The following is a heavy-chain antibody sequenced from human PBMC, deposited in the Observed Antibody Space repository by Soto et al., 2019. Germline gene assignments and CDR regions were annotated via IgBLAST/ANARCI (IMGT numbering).Heavy chain of an antibody. CDR1: GFSLNNARMG. CDR2: IFSNDEK. D-gene: IGHD4-4*01. J-gene: IGHJ2*01. V-gene: IGHV2-26*01. Sequence: QVTLKESGPVLVKPTETLTLTCTVSGFSLNNARMGVSWIRQPPGKALEWLAQIFSNDEKSYSTSLKSRLTISKDTSTSQVILTMTNLDPVDTATYYCARTDATVGGYVDVWGRGTLVTVSS. CDR3: ARTDATVGGYVDV.